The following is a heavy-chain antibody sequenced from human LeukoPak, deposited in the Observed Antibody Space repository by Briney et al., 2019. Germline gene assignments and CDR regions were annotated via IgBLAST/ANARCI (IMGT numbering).Heavy chain of an antibody. V-gene: IGHV4-34*01. CDR3: ARGGRVVPAAIRRVWYFDY. CDR1: GGSFSGYY. J-gene: IGHJ4*02. Sequence: SETLSRTCAVYGGSFSGYYWSWIRQPPGKGLEWIGEINHSGSTNYNPSLKSRVTISVDTSKTQFSPKLSSVTAADTAVYYCARGGRVVPAAIRRVWYFDYWGQGTLVTVSS. D-gene: IGHD2-2*02. CDR2: INHSGST.